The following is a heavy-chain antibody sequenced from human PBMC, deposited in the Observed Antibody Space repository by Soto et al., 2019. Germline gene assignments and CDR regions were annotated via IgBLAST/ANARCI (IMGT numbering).Heavy chain of an antibody. J-gene: IGHJ6*02. CDR3: ARDYYYGMDV. CDR2: INAGNGNT. CDR1: GYTFTCYA. V-gene: IGHV1-3*01. Sequence: GASVKASFKASGYTFTCYAIHRVRQAPGQRLEWMGWINAGNGNTKYSQKFQGRVTITRDTSASTAYMELSSLRSEDTAVYYCARDYYYGMDVWGQGTTVTVSS.